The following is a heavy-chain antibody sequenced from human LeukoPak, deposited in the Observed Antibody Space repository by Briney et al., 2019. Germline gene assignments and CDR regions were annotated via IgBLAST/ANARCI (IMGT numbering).Heavy chain of an antibody. CDR1: GFTFSSYS. D-gene: IGHD3-3*01. CDR3: ARGAWSGYSIDAFDI. J-gene: IGHJ3*02. Sequence: PGGSLRLSCAASGFTFSSYSMNWVRQAPGKGLEWVSSITMSSTYLYYADSVRGRFTISRDNAKNSLYLQMNSLRVEDTAVYYCARGAWSGYSIDAFDIWGQGTMVTVSS. CDR2: ITMSSTYL. V-gene: IGHV3-21*01.